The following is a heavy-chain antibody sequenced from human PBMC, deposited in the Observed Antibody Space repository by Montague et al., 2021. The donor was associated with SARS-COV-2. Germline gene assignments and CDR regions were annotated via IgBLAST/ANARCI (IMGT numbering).Heavy chain of an antibody. CDR3: ARETIVPAAIGYYYYMDV. D-gene: IGHD2-2*01. J-gene: IGHJ6*03. V-gene: IGHV3-74*01. Sequence: SLRLSCAASGFTFSRYWMHWVRQAPGKGLVWVSRINSDVSITNYXXSLKVRFTISRDNAKNTLYLQMNSLRDDDTAVYYCARETIVPAAIGYYYYMDVWGKGTPVTVSS. CDR2: INSDVSIT. CDR1: GFTFSRYW.